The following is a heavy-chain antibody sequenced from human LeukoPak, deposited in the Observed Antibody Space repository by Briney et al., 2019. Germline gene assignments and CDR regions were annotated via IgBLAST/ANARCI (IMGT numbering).Heavy chain of an antibody. J-gene: IGHJ3*02. CDR2: ISSSCSYI. Sequence: PGGSLRLSCAASGFTFSSYSMNWVRQAPGKGLEWVSSISSSCSYIYYADSVKGRFTISRDDAKNSLYLQMNSLRAEDTAVYYCARGDIVATIDAFDIWGQGTMVTVSS. V-gene: IGHV3-21*01. CDR3: ARGDIVATIDAFDI. D-gene: IGHD5-12*01. CDR1: GFTFSSYS.